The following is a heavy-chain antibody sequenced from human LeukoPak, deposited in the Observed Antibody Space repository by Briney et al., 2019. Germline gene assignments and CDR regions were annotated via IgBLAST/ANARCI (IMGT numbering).Heavy chain of an antibody. D-gene: IGHD5-18*01. V-gene: IGHV4-34*01. CDR2: TNHSGST. CDR1: GGSFSGYY. J-gene: IGHJ4*02. Sequence: SETLSLTCAVYGGSFSGYYWSWIRQPPGKGLEWIGETNHSGSTNYNPSLKSRVTISVDTSKNQFSLKLSSVTAADTAVYYCARSRGYSYGYFDYWGQGTLVTVSS. CDR3: ARSRGYSYGYFDY.